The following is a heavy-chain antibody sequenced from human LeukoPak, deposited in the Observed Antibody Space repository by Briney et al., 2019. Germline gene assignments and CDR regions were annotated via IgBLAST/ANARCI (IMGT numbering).Heavy chain of an antibody. J-gene: IGHJ3*02. CDR2: IGGSGTGR. CDR1: GFTFSTST. V-gene: IGHV3-23*01. Sequence: GGSLRLSCAASGFTFSTSTMSWVRQAPGKGPEWVSTIGGSGTGRFYGLSFNGRFIISRDNSMNTVYLQMNGLRAEDTAVYYCAAAADDAFDIWGQGTMVTVSS. CDR3: AAAADDAFDI. D-gene: IGHD6-13*01.